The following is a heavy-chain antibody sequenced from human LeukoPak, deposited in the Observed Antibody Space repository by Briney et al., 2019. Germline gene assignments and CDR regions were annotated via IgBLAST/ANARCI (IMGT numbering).Heavy chain of an antibody. Sequence: KVSCKASGYTFTSYDINWGREAPGQGLEWMGWMNPNSGNTGYAQKFQGRVTITRNTSISTAYMELSSLRSEDTAVYYCAKGITTAASAAVFDYWGQGILVTVSS. J-gene: IGHJ4*02. V-gene: IGHV1-8*03. CDR2: MNPNSGNT. D-gene: IGHD2-2*01. CDR1: GYTFTSYD. CDR3: AKGITTAASAAVFDY.